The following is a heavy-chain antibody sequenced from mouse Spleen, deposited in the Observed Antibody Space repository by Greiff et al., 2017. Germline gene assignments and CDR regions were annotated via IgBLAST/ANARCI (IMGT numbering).Heavy chain of an antibody. CDR3: TRWGYDCSFAY. Sequence: QVQLQQSGAGLVRPGASVTLSCKASGSTFPDYEMHWVKQTPVHGLEWIGAIDPETGGTAYNQKFKGKAILTADKSSSTAYMELRSLTSEDSAVYYCTRWGYDCSFAYWGQGTLVTVSA. CDR1: GSTFPDYE. D-gene: IGHD2-3*01. J-gene: IGHJ3*01. V-gene: IGHV1-15*01. CDR2: IDPETGGT.